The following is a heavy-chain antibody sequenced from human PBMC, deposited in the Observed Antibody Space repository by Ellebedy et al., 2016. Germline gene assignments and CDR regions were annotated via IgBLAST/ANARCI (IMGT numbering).Heavy chain of an antibody. CDR3: ANGKAAPIVVVPAFMDV. Sequence: SETLSLTCAVYGGSFSGYYWSWIRQPPGKGLEWIGEINHSGSTNYNPSLKSRVTISVDTSKNQFSLKLSSVTAADTAVYYCANGKAAPIVVVPAFMDVWGQGTTVTVSS. V-gene: IGHV4-34*01. CDR1: GGSFSGYY. J-gene: IGHJ6*02. D-gene: IGHD2-2*01. CDR2: INHSGST.